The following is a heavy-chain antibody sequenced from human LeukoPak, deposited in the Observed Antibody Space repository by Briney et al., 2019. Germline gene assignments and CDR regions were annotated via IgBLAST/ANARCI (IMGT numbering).Heavy chain of an antibody. CDR2: ISSSSSYI. CDR1: GFSFTSYN. CDR3: ARETRSGYYSY. D-gene: IGHD3-22*01. V-gene: IGHV3-21*01. Sequence: GGSLRLSCAASGFSFTSYNFHWVRQAPGKGLVWVSSISSSSSYIYYADSVKGRFTISRDNAKNSLYLQMNSLRAEDTAVYYCARETRSGYYSYWGQGTLVTVSS. J-gene: IGHJ4*02.